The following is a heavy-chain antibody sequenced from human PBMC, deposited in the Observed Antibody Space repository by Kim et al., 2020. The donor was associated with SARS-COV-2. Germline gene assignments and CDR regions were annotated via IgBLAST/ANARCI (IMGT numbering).Heavy chain of an antibody. V-gene: IGHV4-59*01. CDR3: AREGSGYI. CDR1: SGSISGYY. CDR2: IYFTGTT. D-gene: IGHD5-12*01. J-gene: IGHJ4*02. Sequence: GSLRLSCTVSSGSISGYYWSWIRQPPGKGLEWIGYIYFTGTTNYNPSLKSRVTISVDTSKNQFSLKLSSVTAADTAVYYCAREGSGYIWGQGTLVTVSS.